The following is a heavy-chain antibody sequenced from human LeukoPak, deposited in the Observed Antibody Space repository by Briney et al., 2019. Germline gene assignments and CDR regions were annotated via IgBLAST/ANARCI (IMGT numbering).Heavy chain of an antibody. CDR1: GGSISSGGYS. J-gene: IGHJ3*02. CDR3: ARADSSGSNAFDI. Sequence: PSETLSLTCAVSGGSISSGGYSWSWIRQPPGKGLEWIGYIYYSGSTYYNPSLKSRVTISVDTSKNQFSLKLSSVTAADTAVYYCARADSSGSNAFDIWGQGTMVTVSS. V-gene: IGHV4-30-4*07. D-gene: IGHD3-22*01. CDR2: IYYSGST.